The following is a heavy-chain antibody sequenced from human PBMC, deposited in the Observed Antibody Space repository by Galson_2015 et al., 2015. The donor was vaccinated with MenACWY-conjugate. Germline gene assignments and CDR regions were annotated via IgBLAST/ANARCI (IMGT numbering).Heavy chain of an antibody. CDR2: IDRDGSRP. J-gene: IGHJ5*02. CDR1: GFTFSDYW. CDR3: ARDRKGLIASLPSNYFDP. V-gene: IGHV3-74*01. D-gene: IGHD6-6*01. Sequence: LRLSCAASGFTFSDYWVHWVRQVPGKGLVWASRIDRDGSRPTYADSVKGRFTISSDNAETTLNLQMDSLRDEDTAMYFCARDRKGLIASLPSNYFDPWGQGTLVTVSS.